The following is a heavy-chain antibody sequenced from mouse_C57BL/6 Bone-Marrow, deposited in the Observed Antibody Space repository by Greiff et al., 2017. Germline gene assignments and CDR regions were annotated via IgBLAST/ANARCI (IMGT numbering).Heavy chain of an antibody. J-gene: IGHJ4*01. CDR3: ARYYSNNYYAMDD. D-gene: IGHD2-5*01. V-gene: IGHV1-39*01. CDR1: AYSFTDYN. Sequence: VQLQQSGPELVKPGASVKISCKASAYSFTDYNMNWVKQSNGKSLSWIGVINPNYVTTSYNQKFKGKATLTVGQSSSTAYMQLNSLTSEDSAVYYCARYYSNNYYAMDDWGQGTSVTVTS. CDR2: INPNYVTT.